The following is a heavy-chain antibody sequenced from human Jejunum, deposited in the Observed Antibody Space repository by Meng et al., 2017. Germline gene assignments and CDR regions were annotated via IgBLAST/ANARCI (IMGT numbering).Heavy chain of an antibody. J-gene: IGHJ6*02. CDR1: GFTFSSYA. CDR3: AKVRCGSSCYYGLDV. D-gene: IGHD3-16*01. Sequence: EVHLLESGGGLVQPGGSLRRSCAASGFTFSSYAMSWVRQAPGKGLEWVSAISGSGGSANYADSVKGRFTISRDNSKNTLYLQMNSLRAEDTAIYYCAKVRCGSSCYYGLDVWGQGTTVTVSS. CDR2: ISGSGGSA. V-gene: IGHV3-23*01.